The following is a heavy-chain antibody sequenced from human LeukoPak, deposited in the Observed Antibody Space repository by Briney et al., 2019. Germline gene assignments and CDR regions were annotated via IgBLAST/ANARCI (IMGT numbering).Heavy chain of an antibody. CDR2: IGGRGGST. CDR3: TKDGTDYSSFDY. Sequence: GGSLRLSCAASGFTFSNYAMSWVRQAPGKGLEWVSAIGGRGGSTYSADSAEGRFTISRDNSKNTLYLQMNSLRAEDTAVYYCTKDGTDYSSFDYWGQGTLITVSS. J-gene: IGHJ4*02. V-gene: IGHV3-23*01. CDR1: GFTFSNYA. D-gene: IGHD4-11*01.